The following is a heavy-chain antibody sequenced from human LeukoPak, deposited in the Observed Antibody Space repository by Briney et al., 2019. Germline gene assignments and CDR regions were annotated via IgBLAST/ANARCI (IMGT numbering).Heavy chain of an antibody. CDR3: ARSYSSTWRSPFDY. Sequence: SETLSLTCTVSGGSITNYFWSWIRQPPGRGLEWIGYIYYSGRTNYNPSLKSRATISVDTSKNQFSLKLNSVTAADTAVYYCARSYSSTWRSPFDYWGQGNLVTVSS. CDR1: GGSITNYF. V-gene: IGHV4-59*01. D-gene: IGHD6-13*01. CDR2: IYYSGRT. J-gene: IGHJ4*02.